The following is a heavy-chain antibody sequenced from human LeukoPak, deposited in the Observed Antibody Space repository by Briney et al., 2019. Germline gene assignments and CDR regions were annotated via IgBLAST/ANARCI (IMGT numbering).Heavy chain of an antibody. D-gene: IGHD7-27*01. Sequence: GGSLRLSCAASGFTFSSYGMHWVRQAPGKGLEWVAVIWYDGSNKYYADSVKGRFTISRDNSKNTLYLQMNSLRAEDTAVYYCARAPRSWGFDYWGQGTLVTVSS. CDR1: GFTFSSYG. CDR2: IWYDGSNK. CDR3: ARAPRSWGFDY. V-gene: IGHV3-33*01. J-gene: IGHJ4*02.